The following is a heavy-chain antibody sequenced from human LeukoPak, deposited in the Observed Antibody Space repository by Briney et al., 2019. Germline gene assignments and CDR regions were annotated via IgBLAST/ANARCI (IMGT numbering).Heavy chain of an antibody. CDR1: GYTFTGYY. V-gene: IGHV1-2*02. D-gene: IGHD1-26*01. CDR3: ARTIVGALSGAFDI. Sequence: ASVKVSCKASGYTFTGYYMHCVRQAPGQGLEWMGWINPNSGGTNYAQKFQGRVTMTRDTSISTAYMELSRLRSVDTAVYYCARTIVGALSGAFDIWGQGTMVTVSS. J-gene: IGHJ3*02. CDR2: INPNSGGT.